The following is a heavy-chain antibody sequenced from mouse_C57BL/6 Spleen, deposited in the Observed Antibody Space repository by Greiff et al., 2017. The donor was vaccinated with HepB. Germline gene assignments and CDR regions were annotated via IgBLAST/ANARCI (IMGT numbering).Heavy chain of an antibody. J-gene: IGHJ4*01. CDR3: ARVKGWLLRLDY. Sequence: EVHLVESGGGLVQPGGSLSLSCAASGFTFTDYYMSWVRQPPGKALEWLGFIRNKANGYTTEYSASVKGRFTISRDNSQSILYLQMNALRAEDSATDYCARVKGWLLRLDYWGQGTSVTVSS. CDR1: GFTFTDYY. CDR2: IRNKANGYTT. D-gene: IGHD2-3*01. V-gene: IGHV7-3*01.